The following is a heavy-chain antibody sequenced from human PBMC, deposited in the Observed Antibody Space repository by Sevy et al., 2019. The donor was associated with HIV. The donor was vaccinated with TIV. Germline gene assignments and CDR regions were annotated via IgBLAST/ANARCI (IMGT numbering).Heavy chain of an antibody. CDR2: IYSDGTT. J-gene: IGHJ4*02. Sequence: GGSLRLSCSASGFTVSINYMTWVRQAPGKGLEWVSGIYSDGTTHNGDSVKGRFTISRDNSKNTLYLQMNSMRVEDTDVYYCARGKGGYGYGLNYWGQGTLVTVSS. CDR3: ARGKGGYGYGLNY. V-gene: IGHV3-66*01. D-gene: IGHD5-18*01. CDR1: GFTVSINY.